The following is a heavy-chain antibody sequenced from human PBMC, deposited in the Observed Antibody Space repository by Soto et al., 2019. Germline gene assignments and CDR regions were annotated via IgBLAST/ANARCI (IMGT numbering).Heavy chain of an antibody. V-gene: IGHV3-30*18. CDR2: TSYDGSIR. Sequence: QVQLVESGGGVVQPGRSLRLSCAASGFTFSNYGRHWVRQAPVKGLEWVAVTSYDGSIRYYAGSVKGRFTISRDNSKNTLYLQINSLRTEDTAVYYCAKDRLAYCGGDCYWVDYWGQGTLLTVSS. D-gene: IGHD2-21*02. CDR3: AKDRLAYCGGDCYWVDY. CDR1: GFTFSNYG. J-gene: IGHJ4*02.